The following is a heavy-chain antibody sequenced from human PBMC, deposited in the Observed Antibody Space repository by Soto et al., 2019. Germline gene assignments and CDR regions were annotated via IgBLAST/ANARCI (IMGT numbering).Heavy chain of an antibody. V-gene: IGHV5-51*01. CDR1: GYSFTSYW. D-gene: IGHD1-26*01. CDR2: IYPGDSDT. J-gene: IGHJ4*02. Sequence: PGEDLKISWKGSGYSFTSYWIAGVRQMPGKGLEWMGIIYPGDSDTRYNPSFQGQFTISADMSISTAYLLWISLTASDTAMYFCATRRYRGSPCLDYWDQGPLVTVST. CDR3: ATRRYRGSPCLDY.